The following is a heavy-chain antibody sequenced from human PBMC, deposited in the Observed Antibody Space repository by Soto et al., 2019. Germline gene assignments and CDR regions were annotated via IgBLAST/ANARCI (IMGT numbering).Heavy chain of an antibody. Sequence: GASVKVSCKVSGYTLTELSMHWVRQAPGKGLEWMGGFDPEDGETIYAQKFQGRVTMTEDTSTDTAYMELSSLRSEVTSVYYCATGVYDSSGYVFDYWGQGTLVTVSS. CDR1: GYTLTELS. CDR3: ATGVYDSSGYVFDY. V-gene: IGHV1-24*01. CDR2: FDPEDGET. D-gene: IGHD3-22*01. J-gene: IGHJ4*02.